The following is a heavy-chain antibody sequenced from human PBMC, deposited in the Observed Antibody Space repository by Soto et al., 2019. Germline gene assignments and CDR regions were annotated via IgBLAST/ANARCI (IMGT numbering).Heavy chain of an antibody. D-gene: IGHD6-6*01. CDR1: GFTFSSYG. J-gene: IGHJ6*02. CDR3: ARDTVASIAALYGMDV. V-gene: IGHV3-33*01. Sequence: LRLSCAASGFTFSSYGMHWVRQAPGKGLEWVAVIWYDGSNKYYADSVKGRFTISRDNSKNTLYLQMNSLRAEDTAVYYCARDTVASIAALYGMDVWGQGTTVTVSS. CDR2: IWYDGSNK.